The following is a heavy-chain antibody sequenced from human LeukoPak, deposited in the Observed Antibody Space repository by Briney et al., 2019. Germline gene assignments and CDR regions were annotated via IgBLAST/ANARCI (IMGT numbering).Heavy chain of an antibody. Sequence: SETLSLTCTVSGGSISSYYWSWIRQPPGKGLDWIGYIYYTGSTNYNPSLKSRVTLSVDTSKNQFSLKLSSVAAADTAVYYCARSGRGLATRFDPWGQGILVTVSS. CDR3: ARSGRGLATRFDP. J-gene: IGHJ5*02. V-gene: IGHV4-59*13. CDR1: GGSISSYY. CDR2: IYYTGST. D-gene: IGHD1-26*01.